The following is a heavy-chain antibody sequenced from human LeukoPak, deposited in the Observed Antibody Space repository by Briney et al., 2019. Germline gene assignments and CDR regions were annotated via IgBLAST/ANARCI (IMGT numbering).Heavy chain of an antibody. D-gene: IGHD3-10*01. Sequence: PSETLSLTCAVYGGSFSGYYWSWIRQPPGKGLEWIGEINHSGSTNYNPSLKSRVTISVDTSKNQFSLKLSSVTAADTAVYYCAREWPDLLLRFGELSTPPMDVWGQGTTVTVSS. V-gene: IGHV4-34*01. CDR3: AREWPDLLLRFGELSTPPMDV. CDR1: GGSFSGYY. J-gene: IGHJ6*02. CDR2: INHSGST.